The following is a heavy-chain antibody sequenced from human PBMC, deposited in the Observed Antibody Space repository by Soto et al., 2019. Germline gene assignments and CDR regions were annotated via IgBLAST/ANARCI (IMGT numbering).Heavy chain of an antibody. V-gene: IGHV5-51*01. J-gene: IGHJ6*02. CDR3: ARQGDYGGFYYYGMDV. Sequence: HGESLKISCKGSGYSLPDFWIAWVRQLPGKGLEWMGIIYPDHSETRYSPSFQGQVTFSADRSINTAFLQWSSLKASDTAIYYCARQGDYGGFYYYGMDVWGQRTKVTVSS. CDR1: GYSLPDFW. CDR2: IYPDHSET. D-gene: IGHD4-17*01.